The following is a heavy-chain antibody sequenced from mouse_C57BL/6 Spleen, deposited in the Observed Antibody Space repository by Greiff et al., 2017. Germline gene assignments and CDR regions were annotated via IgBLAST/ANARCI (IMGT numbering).Heavy chain of an antibody. CDR2: INPYNGDT. J-gene: IGHJ2*01. Sequence: EVKLQESGPELVKPGDSVKISCKASGYSFTGYFMNWVMQSHGKSLEWIGRINPYNGDTFYNQKFKGKATLTVDKSSSTAHMELRSLTSEDSAVYYCANDYSNRYYFDYWGQGTTLTVSS. D-gene: IGHD2-5*01. V-gene: IGHV1-20*01. CDR1: GYSFTGYF. CDR3: ANDYSNRYYFDY.